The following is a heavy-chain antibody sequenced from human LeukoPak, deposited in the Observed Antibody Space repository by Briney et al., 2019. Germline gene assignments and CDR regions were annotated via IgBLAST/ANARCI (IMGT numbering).Heavy chain of an antibody. CDR3: AKDLWAAAGQGGFDY. V-gene: IGHV3-30*18. CDR1: GFTFSSYG. CDR2: ISYDGSNK. Sequence: PGGSLRLSCAASGFTFSSYGMHWVRQAPGKGLEWVAVISYDGSNKYYADSVKGRFTISRDNSKNTLYLQMNSLRAEDTAVYYCAKDLWAAAGQGGFDYWGQGTLVTVSS. D-gene: IGHD6-13*01. J-gene: IGHJ4*02.